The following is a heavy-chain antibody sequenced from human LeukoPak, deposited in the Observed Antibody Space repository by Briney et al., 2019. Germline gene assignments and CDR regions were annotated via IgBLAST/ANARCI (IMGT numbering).Heavy chain of an antibody. Sequence: PGGSLRLSCAASGFTFDDYAMRWVRQAPGKGLEWVSSITWKGGSIAYADSVKGRFTISRDNAKNSLYLQMNSLKAEDTAFYYCARDVSDYGDYESALDIWGQGTMVIVSS. J-gene: IGHJ3*02. CDR2: ITWKGGSI. D-gene: IGHD4-17*01. V-gene: IGHV3-9*01. CDR1: GFTFDDYA. CDR3: ARDVSDYGDYESALDI.